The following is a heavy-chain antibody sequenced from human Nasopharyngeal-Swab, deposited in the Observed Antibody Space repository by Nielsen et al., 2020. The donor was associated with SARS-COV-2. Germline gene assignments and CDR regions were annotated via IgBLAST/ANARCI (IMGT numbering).Heavy chain of an antibody. D-gene: IGHD3-10*01. Sequence: GSSLKISCAASGFTFNIYAMAWVRRAPGRGLQWVTGVSSSGGSTYYTDSVKGRFTISRDNSNNTLYLEMHSLRVEDTAVYYCAKDGVVRGDALDLWGQGTMVTVSS. CDR3: AKDGVVRGDALDL. V-gene: IGHV3-23*01. CDR1: GFTFNIYA. CDR2: VSSSGGST. J-gene: IGHJ3*01.